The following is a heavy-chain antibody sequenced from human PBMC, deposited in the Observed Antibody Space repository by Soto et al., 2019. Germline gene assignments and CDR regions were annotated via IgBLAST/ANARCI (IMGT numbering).Heavy chain of an antibody. CDR3: AKDSVRDDFWSGYPNWFDP. V-gene: IGHV3-30*18. J-gene: IGHJ5*02. CDR2: ISHDGSNK. D-gene: IGHD3-3*01. CDR1: GFTFSSYG. Sequence: PGGSLRLSCAASGFTFSSYGMHWVRQAPGKGLEWVAVISHDGSNKYYADSVKGRFTISRDNSKNTLYLQMNSLRAEDAAVYYCAKDSVRDDFWSGYPNWFDPWGQGTLVTVSS.